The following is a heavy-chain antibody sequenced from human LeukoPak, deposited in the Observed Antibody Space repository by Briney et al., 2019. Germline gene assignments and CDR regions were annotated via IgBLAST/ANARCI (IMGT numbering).Heavy chain of an antibody. CDR3: ARLRGYGDAFDI. CDR1: GYTFTSYY. CDR2: INPSGGST. V-gene: IGHV1-46*01. J-gene: IGHJ3*02. Sequence: GAPVKVSCKASGYTFTSYYMHWVRQAPGQGLEWMGIINPSGGSTSYAQKFQGRVTMTRDMSTSTVYMELSSLRSEDTAVYYCARLRGYGDAFDIWGQGTMVTVSS. D-gene: IGHD6-25*01.